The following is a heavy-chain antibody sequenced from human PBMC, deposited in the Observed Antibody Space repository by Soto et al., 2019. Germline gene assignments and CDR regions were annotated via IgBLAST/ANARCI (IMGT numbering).Heavy chain of an antibody. V-gene: IGHV4-31*03. CDR3: VRGGSCTNGVCSVFDY. D-gene: IGHD2-8*01. Sequence: SETLSLTCTVSGGSVSSVGYYWSWIRQHPGKGLEWIGYITYSGNTYYNPSLEGRVTMSADTSKNQFSLKLSSATAADTAVYFCVRGGSCTNGVCSVFDYWGQGTLVTVSS. CDR1: GGSVSSVGYY. J-gene: IGHJ4*02. CDR2: ITYSGNT.